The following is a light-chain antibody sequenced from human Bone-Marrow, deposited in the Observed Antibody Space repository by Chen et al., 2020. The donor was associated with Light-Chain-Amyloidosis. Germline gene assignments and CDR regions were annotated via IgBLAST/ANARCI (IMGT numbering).Light chain of an antibody. CDR1: QDIGDW. CDR2: KAS. V-gene: IGKV1-5*03. CDR3: QQYNSYPYT. Sequence: DIRMTQSPSTLSASVGDRVTITCRASQDIGDWLAWFQQKPGKAPKLLIYKASNLQTGVPSRFSGSGSGTEFTLSINSLQPDDFATYYCQQYNSYPYTFGQGTKLEIK. J-gene: IGKJ2*01.